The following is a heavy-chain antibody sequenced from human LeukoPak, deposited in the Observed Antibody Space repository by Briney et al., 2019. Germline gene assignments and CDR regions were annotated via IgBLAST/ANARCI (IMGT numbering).Heavy chain of an antibody. CDR2: INPNSGDR. CDR3: ARGAAVGQPRDY. CDR1: GYTFTGYY. V-gene: IGHV1-2*06. D-gene: IGHD6-13*01. J-gene: IGHJ4*02. Sequence: GASVKVSCKASGYTFTGYYIHWVRQASGQGLEWMGRINPNSGDRNYAQKFQGRVTMTRDTSISAAYMELSSLRSDDTAVYYCARGAAVGQPRDYWGQGTLVTVSS.